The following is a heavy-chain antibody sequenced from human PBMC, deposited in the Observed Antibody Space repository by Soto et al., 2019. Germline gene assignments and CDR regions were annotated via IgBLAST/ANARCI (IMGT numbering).Heavy chain of an antibody. CDR3: AKGVYYDNSGYLYFDH. V-gene: IGHV3-23*01. CDR2: VSGSGAST. CDR1: GFTFSTYA. Sequence: EVQLLESGGGLVQPGGSLRLSCAASGFTFSTYAMSWVRLAPGKGLEWVSAVSGSGASTYNADSVKGRFTISRDNSKNTLYLHMNSLRAEDTAVYYCAKGVYYDNSGYLYFDHWGQGTLVTVSS. J-gene: IGHJ4*02. D-gene: IGHD3-22*01.